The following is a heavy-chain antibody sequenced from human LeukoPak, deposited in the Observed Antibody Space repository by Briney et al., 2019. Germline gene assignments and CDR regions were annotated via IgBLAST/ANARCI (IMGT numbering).Heavy chain of an antibody. J-gene: IGHJ5*02. CDR1: GFTFSSYW. Sequence: PGGSLRLSCAASGFTFSSYWMSWIRQPPGKGLEWIGYGYYRGSTNYNPSLKSRVTISVDTSKNQFSLKLNSVTTADTAVYYCAREGDPGSGYNYGNWLDPWGQGTLVTVSS. V-gene: IGHV4-59*01. CDR2: GYYRGST. D-gene: IGHD5-12*01. CDR3: AREGDPGSGYNYGNWLDP.